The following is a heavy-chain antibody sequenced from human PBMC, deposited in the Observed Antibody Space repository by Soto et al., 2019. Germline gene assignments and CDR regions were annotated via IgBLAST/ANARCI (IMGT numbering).Heavy chain of an antibody. CDR1: GFTLSSYW. J-gene: IGHJ4*02. CDR3: AREGIALSFKYYFDY. D-gene: IGHD6-13*01. Sequence: PGGSLRLSCAASGFTLSSYWMTWVRQAPGKGLQWVANINKDRSYKYYADSVKGRFTISRDNAKNSLYLQMNSLRAEDTAVYYCAREGIALSFKYYFDYWGQGTLVTVSS. V-gene: IGHV3-7*01. CDR2: INKDRSYK.